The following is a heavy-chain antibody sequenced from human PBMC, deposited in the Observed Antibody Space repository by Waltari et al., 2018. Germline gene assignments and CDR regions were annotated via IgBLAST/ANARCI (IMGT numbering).Heavy chain of an antibody. D-gene: IGHD6-13*01. CDR3: ARVGGYSSSWYPVYYFDY. V-gene: IGHV4-59*01. J-gene: IGHJ4*02. Sequence: QVQLQESGSGLVKPSETLSLTCTVSGGSISSYYWSWIRQPPGKGLEWIGYIYYSGSTNYNPSLKRRVTISVDTSKNQFSLKLSSVTAADTAVYYCARVGGYSSSWYPVYYFDYWGQGTLVTVSS. CDR2: IYYSGST. CDR1: GGSISSYY.